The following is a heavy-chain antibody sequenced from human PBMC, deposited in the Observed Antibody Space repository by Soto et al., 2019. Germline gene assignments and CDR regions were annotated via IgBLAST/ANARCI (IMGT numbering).Heavy chain of an antibody. CDR2: IYYSGST. J-gene: IGHJ6*02. D-gene: IGHD3-3*01. V-gene: IGHV4-30-4*01. Sequence: KASETLSLTCTVSGGSISSGDYYWGWIRQPPGKGLEWIGYIYYSGSTYYNPSLKSRVTISVDTSKNQFSLKLSSVTAADTAVYYCARDDAQLRFYYYGMDVWGQGTTVTVSS. CDR3: ARDDAQLRFYYYGMDV. CDR1: GGSISSGDYY.